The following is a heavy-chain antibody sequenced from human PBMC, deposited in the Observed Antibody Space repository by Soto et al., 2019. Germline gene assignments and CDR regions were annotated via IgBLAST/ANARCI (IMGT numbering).Heavy chain of an antibody. J-gene: IGHJ3*02. Sequence: QLHLVQSGAVVKKPGASVTASCSASGYPVTAYYMHWVRQAPGRGLEWMGGINPATCAAKYTQILTGRGTITRVASTSTGFMGLKGQKFNDTASCCRVRRGGVGGAGSGAFDMWGQGTLVTVS. CDR1: GYPVTAYY. V-gene: IGHV1-2*02. CDR3: VRRGGVGGAGSGAFDM. D-gene: IGHD3-16*01. CDR2: INPATCAA.